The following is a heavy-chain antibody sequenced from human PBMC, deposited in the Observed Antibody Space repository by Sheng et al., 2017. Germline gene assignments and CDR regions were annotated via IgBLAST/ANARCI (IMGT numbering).Heavy chain of an antibody. D-gene: IGHD2-15*01. CDR2: RMIVGPN. CDR3: ARRRGNGRGRHYFDY. J-gene: IGHJ4*01. V-gene: IGHV4-39*01. CDR1: GASINTPGDS. Sequence: QLQLQESGPGLVKPSETVSLTCTVSGASINTPGDSWAWIRQPPGKGRGGGVGRPRMIVGPNLPTNPPSRVEXPYLWTRSKNQFSLRLSSVTAADTAVYYCARRRGNGRGRHYFDYWGRREPWSASPQ.